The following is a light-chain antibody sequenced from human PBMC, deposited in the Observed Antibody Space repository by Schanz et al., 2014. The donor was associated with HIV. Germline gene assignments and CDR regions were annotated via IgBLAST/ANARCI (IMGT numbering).Light chain of an antibody. J-gene: IGLJ3*02. V-gene: IGLV2-14*03. CDR2: DVS. Sequence: QSALTQPASVSGSPGQSITISCTGTSSDVGGYNYVSWYQQHPGKAPKLMIYDVSNRPSGVSARFSASKTGETASLTISGLQAEDEADYYCCSFAGTIGVFGGGTKLTVL. CDR1: SSDVGGYNY. CDR3: CSFAGTIGV.